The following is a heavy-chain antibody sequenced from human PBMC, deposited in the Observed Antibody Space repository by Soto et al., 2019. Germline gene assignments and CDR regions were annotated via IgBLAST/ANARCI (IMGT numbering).Heavy chain of an antibody. CDR3: AKTPGVITVITSFDV. CDR2: ISGSGAST. V-gene: IGHV3-23*01. CDR1: GCTLIKYA. Sequence: ESLKISCVASGCTLIKYALAWVREAPGKGLEWVSAISGSGASTYDADSVKGRFTISRDNSNNTLYLQMNSLRAEDTAVYYCAKTPGVITVITSFDVWGQGTPVTVSS. D-gene: IGHD3-16*01. J-gene: IGHJ4*01.